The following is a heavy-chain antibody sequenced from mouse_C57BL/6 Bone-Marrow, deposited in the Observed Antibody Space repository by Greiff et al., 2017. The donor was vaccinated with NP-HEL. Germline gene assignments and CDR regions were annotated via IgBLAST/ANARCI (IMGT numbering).Heavy chain of an antibody. Sequence: VQLQQPGAELARPGASVKLSCKASGYTFTSYGISWVKQRTGQGLEWIGEIYPRSGNTYYNEKFKGKATLTADKSSSTAYMELRSLTSEDSAVYFCARGALSGYFDYWGQGTTLTVSS. CDR2: IYPRSGNT. J-gene: IGHJ2*01. D-gene: IGHD1-2*01. CDR1: GYTFTSYG. CDR3: ARGALSGYFDY. V-gene: IGHV1-81*01.